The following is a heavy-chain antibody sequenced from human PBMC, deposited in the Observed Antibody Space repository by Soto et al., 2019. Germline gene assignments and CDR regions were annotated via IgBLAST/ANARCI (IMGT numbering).Heavy chain of an antibody. J-gene: IGHJ6*02. CDR3: ARSMVRGPSDGMDV. CDR1: GFSLSTSGMC. Sequence: SGPTLVNPTQTLTLTCTFSGFSLSTSGMCVSWIRQPPGKALEWLALIDWDDDKYYSTTLKTRLTISKDTSKNQVVLTMTNMDPVDTATYYCARSMVRGPSDGMDVWGQGTTVTVSS. V-gene: IGHV2-70*01. CDR2: IDWDDDK. D-gene: IGHD3-10*01.